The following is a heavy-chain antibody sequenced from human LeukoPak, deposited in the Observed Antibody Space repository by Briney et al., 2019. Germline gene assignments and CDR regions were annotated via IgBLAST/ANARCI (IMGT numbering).Heavy chain of an antibody. D-gene: IGHD4-23*01. J-gene: IGHJ4*02. V-gene: IGHV4-4*02. CDR1: GGSISGSNW. CDR3: ARAADYGGNTPFDY. Sequence: PSGTLSLTCAVSGGSISGSNWWSWVRQPPGKGLEWIGEIYHSGSTNYNPSLKSRVTISVDKSKNQFSLKLSSVTAADTAVYYCARAADYGGNTPFDYWGQGTLVTVSS. CDR2: IYHSGST.